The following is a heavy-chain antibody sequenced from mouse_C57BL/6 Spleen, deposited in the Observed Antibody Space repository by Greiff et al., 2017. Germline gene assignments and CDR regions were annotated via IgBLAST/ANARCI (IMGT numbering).Heavy chain of an antibody. D-gene: IGHD2-4*01. CDR3: ARAYYDGLWYFDV. Sequence: QVQLQQSGAELVKPGASVKISCKASGYAFSSYWMNWVKQRPGKGLAWIGQIYPGDGDTNYNGTFKGKATLTADKSSSTAYMQLSRLTSEDSAVYFCARAYYDGLWYFDVWGTGTTVTVSS. J-gene: IGHJ1*03. CDR2: IYPGDGDT. V-gene: IGHV1-80*01. CDR1: GYAFSSYW.